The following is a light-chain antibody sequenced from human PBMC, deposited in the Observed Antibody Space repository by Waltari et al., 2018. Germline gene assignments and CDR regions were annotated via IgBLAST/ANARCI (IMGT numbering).Light chain of an antibody. J-gene: IGKJ2*01. CDR2: AAS. CDR1: QSVSSY. CDR3: QQYGSSPRT. Sequence: EIVLTQSPGTLSLSPGERATLSSRASQSVSSYLAWYQQRPGQAPRLLIYAASSRATGIPDKFSGSGSGTDFTLTISRVEPEDFAMYYCQQYGSSPRTFGQGTKLEI. V-gene: IGKV3-20*01.